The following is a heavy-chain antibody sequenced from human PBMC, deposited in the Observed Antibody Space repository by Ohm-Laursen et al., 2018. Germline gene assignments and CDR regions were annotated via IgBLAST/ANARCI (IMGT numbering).Heavy chain of an antibody. CDR2: ISGYNGNT. J-gene: IGHJ4*02. Sequence: ASVKASCKASGYTFPNYGISWVRQAPGQGLEWMGWISGYNGNTKYAQRLQDRVTMTTDTSTSTAYIEMRSLRSDDTAVYYCARLPHYGSGIYLANYFDFWGQGTLVTVSS. V-gene: IGHV1-18*01. D-gene: IGHD3-10*01. CDR3: ARLPHYGSGIYLANYFDF. CDR1: GYTFPNYG.